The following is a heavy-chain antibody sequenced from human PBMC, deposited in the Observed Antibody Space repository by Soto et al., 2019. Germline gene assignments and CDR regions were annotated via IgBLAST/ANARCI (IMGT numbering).Heavy chain of an antibody. CDR1: GFTLRNSR. D-gene: IGHD3-22*01. V-gene: IGHV3-7*02. CDR2: IKQDGSDT. CDR3: AIRASYYDSSGYFDY. J-gene: IGHJ4*02. Sequence: GGSLRLSCAASGFTLRNSRMSWVRQAPGKGLEWVANIKQDGSDTYYVDSVKGRFTISRDNAKNTLYLQMNSLRAEDTAVYYCAIRASYYDSSGYFDYWGQGTLVTVSS.